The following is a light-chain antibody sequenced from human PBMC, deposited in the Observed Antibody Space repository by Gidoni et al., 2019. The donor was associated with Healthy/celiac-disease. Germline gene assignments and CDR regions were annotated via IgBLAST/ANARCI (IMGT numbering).Light chain of an antibody. CDR3: QQYGSSPWT. CDR1: QSVSSSY. J-gene: IGKJ1*01. Sequence: DIVLTHSPGTLSLSPGERATLSCRASQSVSSSYLAWYQQKPGQAPRLLIYGASSRATGIPDRFSGSGSGTDFTLTISRLEPEDFAVYYCQQYGSSPWTFGQXTKVEIK. V-gene: IGKV3-20*01. CDR2: GAS.